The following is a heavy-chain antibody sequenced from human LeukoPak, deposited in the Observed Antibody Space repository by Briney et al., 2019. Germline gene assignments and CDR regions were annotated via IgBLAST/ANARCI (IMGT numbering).Heavy chain of an antibody. V-gene: IGHV1-8*03. Sequence: GASVKVSCKASGYTFTSYEINWVRQATGQGLEWMGWMNPNSGDTVYAQKFQGRVIITRSTSISTAYMELSSLRSEDTAVYYCATAGDFWSGYFRGFDSWGQGTLVTASS. CDR1: GYTFTSYE. D-gene: IGHD3-3*01. CDR3: ATAGDFWSGYFRGFDS. CDR2: MNPNSGDT. J-gene: IGHJ5*01.